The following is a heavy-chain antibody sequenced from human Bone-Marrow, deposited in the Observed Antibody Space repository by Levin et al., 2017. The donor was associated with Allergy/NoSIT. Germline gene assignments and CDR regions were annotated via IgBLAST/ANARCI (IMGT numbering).Heavy chain of an antibody. D-gene: IGHD3-10*01. J-gene: IGHJ6*02. CDR3: ARVSVTDGDFNYGLDV. CDR1: GFKFDDYG. V-gene: IGHV3-20*04. CDR2: INWSGGFT. Sequence: SGESLKISCAASGFKFDDYGLNWVRQSPGKGLEWVSGINWSGGFTGYADSVKGRFTTFRDNSKNILFLQMDSLRVEDTALYYCARVSVTDGDFNYGLDVWGQGTAVTVSS.